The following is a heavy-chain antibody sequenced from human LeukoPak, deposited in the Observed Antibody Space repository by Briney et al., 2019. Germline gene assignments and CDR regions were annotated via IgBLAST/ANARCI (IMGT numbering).Heavy chain of an antibody. CDR1: GASISSRNYY. CDR2: IYYSGST. V-gene: IGHV4-39*07. D-gene: IGHD4-17*01. Sequence: SETLSLTCTVSGASISSRNYYWGWIRQPPGKGLEWIGSIYYSGSTHYNPSLKSRITISLDTSKNQFFLKLSSVTAADTAVYYCASTITVTTDYWGQGTLVTVSS. J-gene: IGHJ4*02. CDR3: ASTITVTTDY.